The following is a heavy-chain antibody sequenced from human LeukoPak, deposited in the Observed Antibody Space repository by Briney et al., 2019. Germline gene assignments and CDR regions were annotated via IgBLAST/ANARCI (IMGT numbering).Heavy chain of an antibody. D-gene: IGHD3-9*01. CDR2: INHSGST. CDR3: ARRAPYDILTGYYSSNWFDP. V-gene: IGHV4-4*02. J-gene: IGHJ5*02. CDR1: GGSISSSNW. Sequence: SGTLSLTCAVSGGSISSSNWWSWVRQPPGKGLEWIGEINHSGSTNYNPSLKSRVTISVDTSKNQFSLKLSSVTAADTAVYYCARRAPYDILTGYYSSNWFDPWGQGTLVTVSS.